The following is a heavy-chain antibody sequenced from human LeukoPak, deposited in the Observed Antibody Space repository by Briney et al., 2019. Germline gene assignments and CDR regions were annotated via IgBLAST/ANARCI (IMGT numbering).Heavy chain of an antibody. D-gene: IGHD3-22*01. Sequence: GGSLRLSCAASGFTFSDYNMNWVRQAPGRGLDWVSSISSSSSYIYYADSVKGRFTISRDNAKNSLYLQMNSLRAEDTAVYYCARVVHPYDYESSGLTYDAFDIWGQGTMVTVSS. CDR2: ISSSSSYI. CDR3: ARVVHPYDYESSGLTYDAFDI. J-gene: IGHJ3*02. CDR1: GFTFSDYN. V-gene: IGHV3-21*01.